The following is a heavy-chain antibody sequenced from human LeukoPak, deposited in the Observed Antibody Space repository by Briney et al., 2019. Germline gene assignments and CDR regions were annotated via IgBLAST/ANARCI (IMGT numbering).Heavy chain of an antibody. J-gene: IGHJ4*02. CDR1: GGTFSNYG. CDR2: IIPLFGTT. Sequence: ASVKVSCKASGGTFSNYGISWVRQAPGQGLEWMGGIIPLFGTTRYAQKFQGRVTISTDESTSTVYMELSSLKSADTAVYYCAKEGGDCETYYFDYWGQGALVTVSS. V-gene: IGHV1-69*05. D-gene: IGHD2-21*02. CDR3: AKEGGDCETYYFDY.